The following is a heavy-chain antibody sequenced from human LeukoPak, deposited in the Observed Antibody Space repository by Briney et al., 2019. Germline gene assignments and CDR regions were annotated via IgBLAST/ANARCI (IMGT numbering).Heavy chain of an antibody. D-gene: IGHD3-10*01. J-gene: IGHJ4*02. CDR3: AKDRVLLWFGELPDY. V-gene: IGHV3-23*01. Sequence: GGSLRLSCAASGFIFSRYGMSWVRQAPGKGLEWVSAISGSGGTTYYADSVKGRFTISRDDSKNTPYLQMNSLRAEDTAVYYCAKDRVLLWFGELPDYWGQGALVTVSS. CDR2: ISGSGGTT. CDR1: GFIFSRYG.